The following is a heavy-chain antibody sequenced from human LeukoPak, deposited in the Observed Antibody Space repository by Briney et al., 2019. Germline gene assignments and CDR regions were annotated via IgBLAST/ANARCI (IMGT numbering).Heavy chain of an antibody. CDR3: ARVLFSVVRGVFDY. J-gene: IGHJ4*02. V-gene: IGHV3-48*04. Sequence: PGGSLRLSCAASGFTFSSYSMNWVRQAPGKGLEWVSYISSSGSTIYYADSVKGRFTISRDNAKNSLYLQMNSLRAEDTAVYYCARVLFSVVRGVFDYWGQGTLVTVSS. CDR2: ISSSGSTI. CDR1: GFTFSSYS. D-gene: IGHD3-10*01.